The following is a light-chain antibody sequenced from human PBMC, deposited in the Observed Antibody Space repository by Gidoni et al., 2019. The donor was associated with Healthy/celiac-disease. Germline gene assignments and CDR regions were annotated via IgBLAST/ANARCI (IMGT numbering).Light chain of an antibody. V-gene: IGLV1-40*01. J-gene: IGLJ1*01. CDR3: QSYDSSLSGSRV. Sequence: QSVLTQPPSVSGAQGQRVTISCTGSSSNIGAGSDVHLYQQLPGTAPKLLIYGNSNRPSGVPDRFSGSKSGTSASLAITGLQAEDEADYYCQSYDSSLSGSRVFGTGTKVTVL. CDR1: SSNIGAGSD. CDR2: GNS.